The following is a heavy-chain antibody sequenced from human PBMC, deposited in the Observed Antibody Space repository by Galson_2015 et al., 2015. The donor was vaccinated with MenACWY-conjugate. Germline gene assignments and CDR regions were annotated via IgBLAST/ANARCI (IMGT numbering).Heavy chain of an antibody. CDR1: GFTFGSYW. CDR3: ARDRKDPPVSRPSNRLGL. Sequence: SLRLSCAASGFTFGSYWMHWVRHVPGKGLVWDSRIDRAGSSTTYADSVKGRFTIPRDNAKKTLSLQFNRLRAEDTAVYYRARDRKDPPVSRPSNRLGLWGQGTHANVSS. D-gene: IGHD3-16*02. CDR2: IDRAGSST. V-gene: IGHV3-74*03. J-gene: IGHJ5*02.